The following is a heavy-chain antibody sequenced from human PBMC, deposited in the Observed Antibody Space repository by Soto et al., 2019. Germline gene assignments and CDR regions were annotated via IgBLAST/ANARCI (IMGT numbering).Heavy chain of an antibody. CDR1: GCSISSYY. J-gene: IGHJ6*02. V-gene: IGHV4-59*01. CDR3: AREQLLYDYVWGSYRSMAGMDV. CDR2: IYYSGST. Sequence: PXETLSLTCTVSGCSISSYYWSWIRQPPGKGLDWIGYIYYSGSTNYNPSLKSRVTISVDTSKNQFSLKLSSVTAADTAVYYCAREQLLYDYVWGSYRSMAGMDVWGQGTTVTVSS. D-gene: IGHD3-16*02.